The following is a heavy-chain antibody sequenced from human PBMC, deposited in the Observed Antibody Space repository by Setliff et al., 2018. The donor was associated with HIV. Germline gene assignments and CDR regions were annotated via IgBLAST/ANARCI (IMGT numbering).Heavy chain of an antibody. CDR2: INTRGST. CDR3: ARDCKRYNSPCRFDP. Sequence: SETLSLTCTVSNGSISSGTFYWNWIRQPAGKGLEWIGRINTRGSTNYNPSLKSRVTISVDKTQNQFSLKLSSVTAADTAVYYCARDCKRYNSPCRFDPWGQGTLVTVSS. V-gene: IGHV4-61*02. D-gene: IGHD6-13*01. J-gene: IGHJ5*02. CDR1: NGSISSGTFY.